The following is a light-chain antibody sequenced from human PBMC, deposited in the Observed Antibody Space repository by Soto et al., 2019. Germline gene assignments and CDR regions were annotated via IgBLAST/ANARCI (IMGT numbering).Light chain of an antibody. V-gene: IGKV3-15*01. CDR1: QSVTTN. J-gene: IGKJ5*01. CDR3: QQYNNWPPIT. Sequence: EIVMTQSPATLSVSPGERATVSCRASQSVTTNLAWYQQKPGQAPRLLIYGASTRATGIPARFGGSGSVSEFMLTISSLQSEDFAVYYCQQYNNWPPITFGKGTRLESK. CDR2: GAS.